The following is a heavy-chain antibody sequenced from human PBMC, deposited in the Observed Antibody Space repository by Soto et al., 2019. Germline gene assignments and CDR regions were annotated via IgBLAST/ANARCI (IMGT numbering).Heavy chain of an antibody. J-gene: IGHJ4*02. CDR3: ARDNWDYYGSGIPALFDY. CDR1: GDSIRSSSHY. D-gene: IGHD3-10*01. CDR2: FYYSGSP. V-gene: IGHV4-39*07. Sequence: SETLSLTCTVSGDSIRSSSHYWAWNRQPPGKGLEWIGGFYYSGSPYYNPSLKSRVTISVDTSKNQFSLKLSSVTAADTAVYYCARDNWDYYGSGIPALFDYWGQGTLVTVSS.